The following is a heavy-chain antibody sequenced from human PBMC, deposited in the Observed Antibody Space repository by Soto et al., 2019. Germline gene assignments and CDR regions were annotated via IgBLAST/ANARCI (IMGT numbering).Heavy chain of an antibody. V-gene: IGHV4-31*03. Sequence: QVQLQESGPGLVKPSQTLSLTCTVSGGSISSGDYYWNWIRQHPGKGLEWIGYIYHRGSTKYNPSLKNRVTISVDTSKNQTSLKLSSLSAADTAVYYCARAESVGNPGVPDYWGQGTLVTVSS. CDR2: IYHRGST. CDR1: GGSISSGDYY. J-gene: IGHJ4*02. D-gene: IGHD6-13*01. CDR3: ARAESVGNPGVPDY.